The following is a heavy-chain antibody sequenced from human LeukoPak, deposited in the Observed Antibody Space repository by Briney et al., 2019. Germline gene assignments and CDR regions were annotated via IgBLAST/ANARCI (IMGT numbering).Heavy chain of an antibody. Sequence: SETLSLTXAVYGGSFSGYYWSWIRQPPGKGLEWIGEINHSGSTNYNPSLKSRVTISVDTSKNQFSLKLSSVTAADTAVYYCARYQLLIGVDYWGQGTLVTVSS. CDR1: GGSFSGYY. CDR3: ARYQLLIGVDY. J-gene: IGHJ4*02. V-gene: IGHV4-34*01. CDR2: INHSGST. D-gene: IGHD2-2*01.